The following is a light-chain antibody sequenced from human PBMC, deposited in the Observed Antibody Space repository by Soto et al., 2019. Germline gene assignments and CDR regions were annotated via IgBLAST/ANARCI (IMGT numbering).Light chain of an antibody. CDR2: KAS. Sequence: DIQMTQSPSTLSASVGDRVTITCRASQSISSWLAWYQQKPGKAPKLLSYKASSLESGVPSRFSGSGYGTECTLTIRSLQPDDFATYYCQQYNSYSPWTFGQGTKVEIK. J-gene: IGKJ1*01. CDR1: QSISSW. CDR3: QQYNSYSPWT. V-gene: IGKV1-5*03.